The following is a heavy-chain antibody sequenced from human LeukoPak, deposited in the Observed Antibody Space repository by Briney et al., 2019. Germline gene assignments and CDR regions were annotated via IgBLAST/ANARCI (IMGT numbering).Heavy chain of an antibody. V-gene: IGHV4-59*01. J-gene: IGHJ4*02. CDR3: ARVKAYRLYYFDY. CDR1: GGSISSYY. Sequence: SETLSVTCTVSGGSISSYYWSWIRQPPGKGLEWIGYIYYSGSTNYNPSLKSRVTISVDTSKNQFSLKLSSVTAADTAVYYRARVKAYRLYYFDYWGQGTLVTVSS. D-gene: IGHD5-18*01. CDR2: IYYSGST.